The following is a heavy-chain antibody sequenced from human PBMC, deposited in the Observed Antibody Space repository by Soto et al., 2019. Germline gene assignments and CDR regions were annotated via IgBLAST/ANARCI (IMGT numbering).Heavy chain of an antibody. Sequence: EVQLVESGGGLVQPGRSPRLSCAASGFTFVDYALHWVRQAPGKGLEWVSGISWNRGTIDHADSVKGRFTISRDNAKNSLYLQMNSLRAEDTALYYCAKGPSGYYDSSGYYYFDYWGQGTLVTVSS. CDR2: ISWNRGTI. D-gene: IGHD3-22*01. CDR1: GFTFVDYA. CDR3: AKGPSGYYDSSGYYYFDY. J-gene: IGHJ4*02. V-gene: IGHV3-9*01.